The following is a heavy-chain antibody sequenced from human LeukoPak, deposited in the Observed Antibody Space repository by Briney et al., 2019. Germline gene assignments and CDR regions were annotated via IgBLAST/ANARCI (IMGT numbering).Heavy chain of an antibody. Sequence: ASVKVSCKASGYTFTAYYIHWVRQAPGQGLEWMGRINRKNGDTNYAQKFQDRVTMTRDTSMSAAYMEISRLTYDDTAVYYCGRGIQSFDPWGQGTLVTVSS. V-gene: IGHV1-2*06. J-gene: IGHJ5*02. CDR3: GRGIQSFDP. CDR1: GYTFTAYY. CDR2: INRKNGDT.